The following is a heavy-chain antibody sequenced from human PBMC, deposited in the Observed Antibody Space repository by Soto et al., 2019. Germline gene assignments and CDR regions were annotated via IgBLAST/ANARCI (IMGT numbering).Heavy chain of an antibody. Sequence: GGSLRLSCAASGFTFSSYAMSWVRQAPGKGLEWVSAISGSGGSTYYADSVKGRLTISRDNSKNKLYLQMNSLRAEDTAVYYCAKDHGIVVVPYFDYWDQGTLVTFSS. V-gene: IGHV3-23*01. CDR1: GFTFSSYA. CDR2: ISGSGGST. CDR3: AKDHGIVVVPYFDY. D-gene: IGHD3-22*01. J-gene: IGHJ4*02.